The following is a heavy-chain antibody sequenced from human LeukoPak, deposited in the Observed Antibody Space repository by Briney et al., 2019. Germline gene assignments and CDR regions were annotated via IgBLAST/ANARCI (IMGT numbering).Heavy chain of an antibody. CDR1: GVSSSSSY. V-gene: IGHV4-59*08. CDR2: IFYTGDS. CDR3: ARGRLGTYYYGSGSFGSQPQTED. D-gene: IGHD3-10*01. Sequence: SETLSLTCTVSGVSSSSSYWSWIRQPPGKGLEWIGYIFYTGDSNHNPSFKSRVTISVDTSKNQFSLKLSSVTAADTAVYYCARGRLGTYYYGSGSFGSQPQTEDWGQGTLVTVSS. J-gene: IGHJ4*02.